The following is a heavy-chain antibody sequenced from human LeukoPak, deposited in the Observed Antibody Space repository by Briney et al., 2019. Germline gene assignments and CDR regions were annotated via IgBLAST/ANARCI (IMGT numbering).Heavy chain of an antibody. Sequence: GGSLRLSCAASGFTFSSYAVSWVRQAPGKGLEWVSAISGSGGSTYYADSVRGRFTISRDNSKNTLYLQMSSLRAEDTAVYYCAKDLASAAISHNPDYWGQGTLVTVSS. D-gene: IGHD2-2*01. V-gene: IGHV3-23*01. CDR1: GFTFSSYA. CDR2: ISGSGGST. CDR3: AKDLASAAISHNPDY. J-gene: IGHJ4*02.